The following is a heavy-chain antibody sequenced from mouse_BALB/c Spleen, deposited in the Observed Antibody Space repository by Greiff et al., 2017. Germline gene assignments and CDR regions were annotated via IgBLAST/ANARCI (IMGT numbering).Heavy chain of an antibody. V-gene: IGHV5-6-3*01. Sequence: EVMLVESGGGLVQPGGSLKLSCAASGFTFSSYGMSWVRQTPDKRLELVATINSNGGSTYYPDSVKGRFTISRDNAKNTLYLQMSSLKSEDTAMYNCARDRPMDYWGQGTSVTVSS. J-gene: IGHJ4*01. CDR2: INSNGGST. CDR1: GFTFSSYG. CDR3: ARDRPMDY.